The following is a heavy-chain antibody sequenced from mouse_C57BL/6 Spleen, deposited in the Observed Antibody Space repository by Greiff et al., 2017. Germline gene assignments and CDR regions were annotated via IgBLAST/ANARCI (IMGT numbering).Heavy chain of an antibody. CDR3: AITTVVSYYFDY. Sequence: QVQLQQPGAELVRPGSSVKLSCKASGYTFTSYWMHWVKQRPIQGLEWIGNIDPSDSETHYNQKSKDKATLTVDKSSSPAYMQLSSLTSEDSAVYYCAITTVVSYYFDYWGQGTTLTVSS. CDR2: IDPSDSET. CDR1: GYTFTSYW. V-gene: IGHV1-52*01. J-gene: IGHJ2*01. D-gene: IGHD1-1*01.